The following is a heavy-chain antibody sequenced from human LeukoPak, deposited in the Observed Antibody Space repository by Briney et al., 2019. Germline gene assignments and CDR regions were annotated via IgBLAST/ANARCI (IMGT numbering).Heavy chain of an antibody. CDR1: GGTFSSYA. CDR2: IIPIFGIA. CDR3: ATVSKPLGGWSGYFRKGTPFYYFDY. V-gene: IGHV1-69*05. Sequence: SVKVSCKASGGTFSSYAISWVRQAPGQGLEWMGGIIPIFGIANYAQKFQGRVTITTDESTSTAYMELSSLRSEDTAVYYCATVSKPLGGWSGYFRKGTPFYYFDYWGQGTLVTVSS. D-gene: IGHD3-3*01. J-gene: IGHJ4*02.